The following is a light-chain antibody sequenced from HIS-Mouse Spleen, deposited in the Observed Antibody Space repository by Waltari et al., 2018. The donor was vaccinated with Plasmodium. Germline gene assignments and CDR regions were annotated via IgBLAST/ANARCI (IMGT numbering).Light chain of an antibody. CDR3: QQYYSYPFT. CDR2: AAS. V-gene: IGKV1-8*01. Sequence: AIRMTQSPSSFSASTGDRVTITCRASQGISSYLAWYQQKPGKAPKLLIYAASTLQSVVPSRFSGSGSGTDFTLTISCLQSEDFATYYCQQYYSYPFTFGPGTKVDI. CDR1: QGISSY. J-gene: IGKJ3*01.